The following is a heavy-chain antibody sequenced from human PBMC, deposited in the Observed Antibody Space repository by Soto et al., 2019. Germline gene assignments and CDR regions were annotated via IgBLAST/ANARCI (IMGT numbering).Heavy chain of an antibody. CDR1: GDSIRTSSLY. J-gene: IGHJ4*02. CDR3: ARHRGMATSFGY. Sequence: SETLSLTCTVSGDSIRTSSLYWGWIRQPPGKGLEWIATIFYSGTTYYNRSLKSRVAISVDTSKNQFSLRLSSVTAADTAVYYCARHRGMATSFGYWGQGTLVTVSS. CDR2: IFYSGTT. D-gene: IGHD5-12*01. V-gene: IGHV4-39*01.